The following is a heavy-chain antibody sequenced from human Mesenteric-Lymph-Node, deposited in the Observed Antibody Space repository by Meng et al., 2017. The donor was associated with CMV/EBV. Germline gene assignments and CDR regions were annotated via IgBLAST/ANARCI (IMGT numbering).Heavy chain of an antibody. CDR3: ARLKEDYGMDV. V-gene: IGHV4-59*01. Sequence: SETLSLTCTVSGGSISSYYWSWIRQPPGKGLEWIGYTYYSGSTNYNPSLKSRVTISVDTSKNQFSLKLSSVTAADTAVYYCARLKEDYGMDVWGQGTTVTVSS. CDR2: TYYSGST. J-gene: IGHJ6*02. CDR1: GGSISSYY.